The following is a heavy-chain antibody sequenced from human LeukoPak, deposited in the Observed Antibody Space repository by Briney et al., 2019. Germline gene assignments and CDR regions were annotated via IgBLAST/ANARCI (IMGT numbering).Heavy chain of an antibody. CDR1: GFILINSD. V-gene: IGHV3-30*02. J-gene: IGHJ3*02. CDR3: ARNRVGFHYADAFDM. D-gene: IGHD5-24*01. CDR2: IHYDGSEK. Sequence: PGGSLRLSCAASGFILINSDMHWVRQAPGKGLEWVAFIHYDGSEKLYADSLKGRFTISRDNSKNTLYLQMNSLRGEDAAVYYCARNRVGFHYADAFDMWGQGTMVTVSS.